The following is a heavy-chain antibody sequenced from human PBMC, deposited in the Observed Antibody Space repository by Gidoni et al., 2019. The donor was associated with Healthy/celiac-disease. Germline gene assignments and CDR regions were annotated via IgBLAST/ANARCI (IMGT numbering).Heavy chain of an antibody. Sequence: QVQLQQWGAGLLKPSETLSLTCAVYGGSFSGYYWSWIRQPPGKGLEWIGEINHRGSTNYNPSLKSRVTISVDTSKNQFSLKLSSVTAADTAVYYWAREGPGECSSTSCYLSVYYYYGMDVWGQGTTVTVSS. CDR1: GGSFSGYY. V-gene: IGHV4-34*01. CDR2: INHRGST. J-gene: IGHJ6*02. D-gene: IGHD2-2*01. CDR3: AREGPGECSSTSCYLSVYYYYGMDV.